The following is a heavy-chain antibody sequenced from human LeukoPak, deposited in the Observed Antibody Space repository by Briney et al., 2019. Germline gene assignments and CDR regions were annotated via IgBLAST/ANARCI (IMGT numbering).Heavy chain of an antibody. D-gene: IGHD3-3*01. Sequence: SETLSLTCTVSGGSISSYYWSWIRQPPWKGLEWIGYIYTSGSTNYNPSLKSRVTISVDTSKNQFSLKLSSVTAADTAVYYCARLRRDYDFWSGYHEDYFDYWGQGTLVTVSS. V-gene: IGHV4-4*09. J-gene: IGHJ4*02. CDR1: GGSISSYY. CDR2: IYTSGST. CDR3: ARLRRDYDFWSGYHEDYFDY.